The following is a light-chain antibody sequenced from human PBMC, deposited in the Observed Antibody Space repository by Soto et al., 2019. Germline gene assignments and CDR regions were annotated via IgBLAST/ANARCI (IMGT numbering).Light chain of an antibody. CDR3: QQYNNWPPKKT. V-gene: IGKV3-15*01. CDR2: GAS. J-gene: IGKJ1*01. Sequence: EVVMTQSPATLSVSPVERATLSCMASQSVSSNLAWYQQKPGQTPRLLIYGASTRATGVPARFSGSGSGTEFTLTISSLQSEDFAVYYCQQYNNWPPKKTFGQGTKVDIK. CDR1: QSVSSN.